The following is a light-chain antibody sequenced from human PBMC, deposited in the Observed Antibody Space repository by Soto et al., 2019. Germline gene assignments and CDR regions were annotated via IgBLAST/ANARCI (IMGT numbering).Light chain of an antibody. CDR2: GAS. CDR1: QSVSSN. CDR3: QQYNNWPPLT. V-gene: IGKV3-15*01. Sequence: EIVVTQSPATLSVSPGERATLSCRASQSVSSNLAWYQQKPGQAPRLLIYGASTRATGIPARFSGSGSGTEFTLTISSLQSEDFAVYYCQQYNNWPPLTFGQGTKVEIK. J-gene: IGKJ1*01.